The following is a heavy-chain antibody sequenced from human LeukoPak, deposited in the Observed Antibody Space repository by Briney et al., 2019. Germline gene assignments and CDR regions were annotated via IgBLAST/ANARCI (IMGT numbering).Heavy chain of an antibody. D-gene: IGHD2-21*02. CDR2: MRSKTDGGTT. J-gene: IGHJ3*02. V-gene: IGHV3-15*01. Sequence: AWMRSKTDGGTTDYAAPLKDRFTILRDDSKSTLFLQMNSLKADDTAVYYCATDTATEARHIWGQGTRVTVSS. CDR3: ATDTATEARHI.